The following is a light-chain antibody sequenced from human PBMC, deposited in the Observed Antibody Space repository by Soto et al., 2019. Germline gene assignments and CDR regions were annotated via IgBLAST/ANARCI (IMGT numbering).Light chain of an antibody. Sequence: QSVLTQPPSASGTPGQRVTISCSGSSSNIGRNYVCWYHQLPGAAPRLLMYSNNQRPSGVPDRFSGSKSGTSASLSIGGLRSEDEADYYCAAWDDSLLSVVFGGGTQLTVL. CDR2: SNN. CDR3: AAWDDSLLSVV. J-gene: IGLJ2*01. CDR1: SSNIGRNY. V-gene: IGLV1-47*01.